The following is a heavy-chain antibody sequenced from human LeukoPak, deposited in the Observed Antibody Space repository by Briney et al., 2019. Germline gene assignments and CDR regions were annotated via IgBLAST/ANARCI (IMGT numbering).Heavy chain of an antibody. CDR3: ARDRGGSPFDY. J-gene: IGHJ4*02. D-gene: IGHD1-26*01. CDR1: GGSISGFY. V-gene: IGHV4-59*01. CDR2: IYYRGST. Sequence: SETLSLTCTVSGGSISGFYWNKFRQPPGKGLEWIGYIYYRGSTHYNPSLKSRVTISVDTSKNQFSLKLSSVTAADAAVYYCARDRGGSPFDYWGQGTLVTVSS.